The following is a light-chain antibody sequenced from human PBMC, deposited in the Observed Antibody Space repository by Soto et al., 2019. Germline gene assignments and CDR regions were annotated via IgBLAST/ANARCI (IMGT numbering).Light chain of an antibody. V-gene: IGKV3-11*01. Sequence: EIVLSQSPATLSLSPGERATLSCRASQSVGSYLACYQQKPGQAPRLLIYDASNRATGIPARFSGSGSGTDFPLTISSLEPEDFALYYCQQRSSWPAFTFGGGTKVEIK. CDR1: QSVGSY. J-gene: IGKJ4*01. CDR3: QQRSSWPAFT. CDR2: DAS.